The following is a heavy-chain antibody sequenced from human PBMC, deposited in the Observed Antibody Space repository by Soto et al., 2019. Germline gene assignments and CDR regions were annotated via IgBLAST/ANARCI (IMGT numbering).Heavy chain of an antibody. J-gene: IGHJ2*01. D-gene: IGHD3-22*01. CDR1: GAPINNNDYY. CDR2: VYYSGTT. V-gene: IGHV4-30-4*01. CDR3: ARMSYFYDKWYFDL. Sequence: PSETLSLTLTVSGAPINNNDYYWGWVRQTPGKGLEWIGYVYYSGTTDYIPSLKSRLSMSIDKSQNQFTLKLNSVTAADTATYYCARMSYFYDKWYFDLWGRGTLVTVSS.